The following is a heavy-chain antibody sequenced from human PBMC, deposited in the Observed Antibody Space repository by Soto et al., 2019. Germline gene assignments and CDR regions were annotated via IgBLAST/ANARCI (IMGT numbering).Heavy chain of an antibody. CDR1: GGCLSDYY. Sequence: EALSLTFASYGGCLSDYYWAWIRQSPGKGLAWIGEIHPSGSTDYNPSLKSRVTISLDTSKNQFSLKLTSVTAADTAVYLCSRGRDQYKVGNCWGPGTTVIVSS. CDR2: IHPSGST. D-gene: IGHD1-26*01. V-gene: IGHV4-34*01. CDR3: SRGRDQYKVGNC. J-gene: IGHJ6*02.